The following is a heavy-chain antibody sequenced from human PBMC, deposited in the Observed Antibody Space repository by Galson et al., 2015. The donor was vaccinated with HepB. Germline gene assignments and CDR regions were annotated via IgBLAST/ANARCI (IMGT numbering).Heavy chain of an antibody. CDR3: ARIGGSSGQKIFDQ. CDR2: IIPLVGTT. D-gene: IGHD1-26*01. V-gene: IGHV1-69*04. J-gene: IGHJ4*02. Sequence: SVKVSCKASGGTFTSYAMNWIRQAPGQGLEWMGRIIPLVGTTAYAQKFQDRVTFSADKGTSTAYMELRSLRPEDTATYYCARIGGSSGQKIFDQWGPGTLVSVSS. CDR1: GGTFTSYA.